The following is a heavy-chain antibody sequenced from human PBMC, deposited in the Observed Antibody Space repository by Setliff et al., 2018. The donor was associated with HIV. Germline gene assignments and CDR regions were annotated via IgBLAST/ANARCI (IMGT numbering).Heavy chain of an antibody. CDR3: ARVGASGVPSTMDYYYYMDV. CDR2: SGDT. CDR1: GGSITGYY. Sequence: PSETLSLTCSVSGGSITGYYWSWIRQPAGKDMEWIGRSGDTIYNPSLESRVTISVDTSRNQFSLKLRSVTAADTAVYYCARVGASGVPSTMDYYYYMDVWGKGTTVTVSS. V-gene: IGHV4-4*07. D-gene: IGHD3-10*01. J-gene: IGHJ6*03.